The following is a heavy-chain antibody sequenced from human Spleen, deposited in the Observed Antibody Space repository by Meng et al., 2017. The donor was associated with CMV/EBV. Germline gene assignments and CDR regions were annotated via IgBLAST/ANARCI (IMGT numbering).Heavy chain of an antibody. CDR2: IRSKAYTGTT. J-gene: IGHJ6*02. CDR3: TRSQFSVALFYYYHMDV. V-gene: IGHV3-49*04. D-gene: IGHD2-15*01. Sequence: GESLKISCRGSGFTFGDHAMSWVRQAPGKGLEWVGFIRSKAYTGTTEYAASVKGRFSISRDDSKSIAYLQMNSLKTEDTAVYYCTRSQFSVALFYYYHMDVWGQGTTVTVSS. CDR1: GFTFGDHA.